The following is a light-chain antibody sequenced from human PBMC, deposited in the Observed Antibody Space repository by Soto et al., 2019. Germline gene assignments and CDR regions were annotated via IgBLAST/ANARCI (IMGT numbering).Light chain of an antibody. V-gene: IGLV2-14*03. Sequence: QAVVTQPASVSGSPGQSITISCTGTSSDVGGYHFVSWYQQHPGKSPKLMIYEVTSRPSGVSNRFSGSKSGNTASLTISGLQAEDEADYYCNSYAGGLVLFGGGTKLTVL. J-gene: IGLJ2*01. CDR2: EVT. CDR3: NSYAGGLVL. CDR1: SSDVGGYHF.